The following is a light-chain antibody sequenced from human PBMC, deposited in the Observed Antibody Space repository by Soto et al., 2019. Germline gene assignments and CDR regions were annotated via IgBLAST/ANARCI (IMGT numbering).Light chain of an antibody. Sequence: IQLTQSPSSLSASVGDRVTITCRASQDSTKYLAWYQQKPGKAPNLLIYDASTLHSGVPSRFSGSGSGTDFTLTISSLQPEDFATYYCQQLNSYPLTFGGGTKVDIK. CDR2: DAS. CDR1: QDSTKY. CDR3: QQLNSYPLT. V-gene: IGKV1-9*01. J-gene: IGKJ4*01.